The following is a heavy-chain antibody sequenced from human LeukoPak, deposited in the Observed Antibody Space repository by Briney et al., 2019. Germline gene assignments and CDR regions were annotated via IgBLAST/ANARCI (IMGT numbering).Heavy chain of an antibody. CDR3: ARDSIASPLWFGDSGAFDI. Sequence: PSETLSLTCTVSGGSISSSSYYWGWIRQPPGKGLEWIGSIYYSGSTYYNPSLKSRVTISVDTSKNQFSLKLSSVTAADTAVYYCARDSIASPLWFGDSGAFDIWGQGTMVTVSS. D-gene: IGHD3-10*01. J-gene: IGHJ3*02. V-gene: IGHV4-39*07. CDR1: GGSISSSSYY. CDR2: IYYSGST.